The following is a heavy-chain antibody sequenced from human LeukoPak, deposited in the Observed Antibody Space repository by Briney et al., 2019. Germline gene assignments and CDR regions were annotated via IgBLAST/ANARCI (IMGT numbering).Heavy chain of an antibody. CDR2: ISSSSSYI. CDR3: AKDRYYYDSSGYTFDY. J-gene: IGHJ4*02. D-gene: IGHD3-22*01. CDR1: GFTFSSYS. V-gene: IGHV3-21*01. Sequence: PGGSLRLSCAASGFTFSSYSMNWVPQAPGKGLEWVSSISSSSSYIYYADSVKGRFTISRDNAKNSLYLQMNSLRAEDTAVYYCAKDRYYYDSSGYTFDYWGQGTLVTVSS.